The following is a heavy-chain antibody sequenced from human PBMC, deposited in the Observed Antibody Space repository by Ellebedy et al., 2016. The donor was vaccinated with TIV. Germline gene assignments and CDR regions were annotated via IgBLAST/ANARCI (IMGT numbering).Heavy chain of an antibody. D-gene: IGHD2-15*01. CDR2: IKPGDGNT. V-gene: IGHV1-3*01. Sequence: ASVKVSXXTSGYTFTSYPIHWVRQAPGQRLEWVGWIKPGDGNTKYSQKLQGRVTITRDTSASTGYMELSSLRSEDTSMYYCARDRDLDSRLMDVWGQGTTVIVSS. CDR1: GYTFTSYP. J-gene: IGHJ6*02. CDR3: ARDRDLDSRLMDV.